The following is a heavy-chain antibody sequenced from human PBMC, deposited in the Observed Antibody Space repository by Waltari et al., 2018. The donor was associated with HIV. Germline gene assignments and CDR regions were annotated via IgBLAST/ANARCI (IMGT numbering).Heavy chain of an antibody. CDR3: VRQVYCSPTSCYRPDY. V-gene: IGHV3-74*01. J-gene: IGHJ4*02. CDR1: RVTFSTSG. D-gene: IGHD2-2*02. Sequence: ELQLVESGGGLVQHGGSLRLSCAASRVTFSTSGMHGFRQASGKGLVWVSRINSDGTSTSYADSVKGRFTISRDNAKSTLYLQMNSLRAEDTAVYYCVRQVYCSPTSCYRPDYWGQGTLVTVSS. CDR2: INSDGTST.